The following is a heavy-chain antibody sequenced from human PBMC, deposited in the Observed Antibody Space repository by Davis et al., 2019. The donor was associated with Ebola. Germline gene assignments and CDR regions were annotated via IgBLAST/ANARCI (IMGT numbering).Heavy chain of an antibody. CDR1: GASVTAYF. J-gene: IGHJ4*02. CDR3: ARGRALHDSGGNSGFDF. D-gene: IGHD4-23*01. Sequence: MPSETLSLTCTVSGASVTAYFWSWIRQPPGKALEFIGYIYHTGYTLYNPSLSSRLTISVDTSKNDFSLTLTSVTAEDTAVYYCARGRALHDSGGNSGFDFWGQGMLVTVSS. CDR2: IYHTGYT. V-gene: IGHV4-59*02.